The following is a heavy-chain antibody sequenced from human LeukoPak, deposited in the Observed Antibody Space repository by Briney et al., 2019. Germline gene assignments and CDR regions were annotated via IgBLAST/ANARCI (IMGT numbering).Heavy chain of an antibody. CDR1: GFTFSSYW. J-gene: IGHJ4*02. Sequence: GGSLRLSCAASGFTFSSYWMSWVRQAPGKGLEWVANIKQDGSEKYYVDSVKGRFTISRDNAKNSLYLQMNSLRAEDTAVYYCARENTMVRGVKRGDQFDYWGQGTLVTVSS. V-gene: IGHV3-7*05. CDR2: IKQDGSEK. CDR3: ARENTMVRGVKRGDQFDY. D-gene: IGHD3-10*01.